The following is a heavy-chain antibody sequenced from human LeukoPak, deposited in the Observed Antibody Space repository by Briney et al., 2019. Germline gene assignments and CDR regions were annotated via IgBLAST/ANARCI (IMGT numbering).Heavy chain of an antibody. CDR1: GGPISSTSYF. Sequence: SETLSLTCTVSGGPISSTSYFWGWIRQPPGGGLEWIGTLYYSGSTSYNPSPKSRVTMSVDPSRNQFSLKLSSVNAADTAVYYCAKAGVRYYDSSGLHAFDIWGQGTMVTVSS. CDR2: LYYSGST. J-gene: IGHJ3*02. V-gene: IGHV4-39*01. CDR3: AKAGVRYYDSSGLHAFDI. D-gene: IGHD3-22*01.